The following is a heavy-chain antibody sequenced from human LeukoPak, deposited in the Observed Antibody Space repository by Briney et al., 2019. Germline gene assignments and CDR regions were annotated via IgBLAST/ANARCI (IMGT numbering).Heavy chain of an antibody. J-gene: IGHJ2*01. Sequence: GGSLRLSCAASGFTFSSYGMHWVRQAPGKGLEWVAVISYDGSNKYYADSVKGRFTISRDNSKNTLYLQMNSLRAEDTAVYYCAEEFMGYYGKYFDLWGRGTLVTVSS. CDR1: GFTFSSYG. V-gene: IGHV3-30*18. CDR3: AEEFMGYYGKYFDL. D-gene: IGHD3-3*01. CDR2: ISYDGSNK.